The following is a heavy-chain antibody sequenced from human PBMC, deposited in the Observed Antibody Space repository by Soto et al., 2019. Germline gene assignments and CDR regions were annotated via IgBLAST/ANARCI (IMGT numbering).Heavy chain of an antibody. J-gene: IGHJ6*02. CDR1: GYTFSNYG. V-gene: IGHV1-18*01. CDR3: ARDPGFGFGYSYAFAMDV. D-gene: IGHD5-18*01. CDR2: ISGYNGNT. Sequence: SVKVSCKASGYTFSNYGISWVRQGPGQGLEWMGWISGYNGNTHYEEKVQDRIKMTTDTSTSTTYLELRSLRSDDTAVYFCARDPGFGFGYSYAFAMDVWGQGTTVTVSS.